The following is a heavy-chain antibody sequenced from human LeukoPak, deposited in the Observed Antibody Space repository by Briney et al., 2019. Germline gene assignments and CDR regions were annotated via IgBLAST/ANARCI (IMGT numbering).Heavy chain of an antibody. CDR3: ARGSDFWSGCRPYYYGMDV. CDR1: GGSISSYY. D-gene: IGHD3-3*01. CDR2: IYYSGST. J-gene: IGHJ6*02. Sequence: SETLSLTCTVSGGSISSYYWSWIRQPPGKGLEWIGYIYYSGSTNYNPSLKSRATISVDTSKNQFSLKLSSVTAADTAVYYCARGSDFWSGCRPYYYGMDVWGQGTTVTVSS. V-gene: IGHV4-59*01.